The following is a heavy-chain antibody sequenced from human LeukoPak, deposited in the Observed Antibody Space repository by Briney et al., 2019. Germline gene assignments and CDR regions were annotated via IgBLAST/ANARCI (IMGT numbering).Heavy chain of an antibody. CDR1: GGSISLTNYF. CDR2: IYKSDIT. D-gene: IGHD5-24*01. CDR3: ARDSRKEDGYNFDY. Sequence: SETLSLTCTVSGGSISLTNYFWGWIRQPPGKGLEWIGYIYKSDITNYNPSLKSRVTISVDTSKNQFSLKLNSVTAADTAVYYCARDSRKEDGYNFDYWGQGTLVTVSS. V-gene: IGHV4-61*01. J-gene: IGHJ4*02.